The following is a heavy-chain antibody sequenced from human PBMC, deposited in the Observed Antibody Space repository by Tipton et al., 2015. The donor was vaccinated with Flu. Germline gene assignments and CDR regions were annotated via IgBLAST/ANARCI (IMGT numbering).Heavy chain of an antibody. V-gene: IGHV5-51*01. J-gene: IGHJ5*02. CDR3: ARLRVPPIPTRKVALTGWNWFDP. D-gene: IGHD3-9*01. CDR2: IYPGDSDT. Sequence: QLVQSGAEVKRPGESLKISCTGSGYNFNNYWIAWVRQMPGKGLDWIGIIYPGDSDTRYSPSFQGHVTISADKSITTAYLQWNSLKASDPAMYCCARLRVPPIPTRKVALTGWNWFDPWGLGTLVTVSS. CDR1: GYNFNNYW.